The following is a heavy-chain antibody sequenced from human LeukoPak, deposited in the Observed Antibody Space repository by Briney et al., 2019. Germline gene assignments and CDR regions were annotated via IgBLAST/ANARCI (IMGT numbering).Heavy chain of an antibody. Sequence: PGRSLRLSCAASGFTFSSYAMHWVRQAPGKGLEWVAVISYDGSNKYYADSVKGRFTISGDNSKNTLYLQMNSLRAEDTAVYYCARDSEQQLGYGSFDYWGQGTLVTVSS. CDR3: ARDSEQQLGYGSFDY. V-gene: IGHV3-30*04. CDR1: GFTFSSYA. D-gene: IGHD6-13*01. J-gene: IGHJ4*02. CDR2: ISYDGSNK.